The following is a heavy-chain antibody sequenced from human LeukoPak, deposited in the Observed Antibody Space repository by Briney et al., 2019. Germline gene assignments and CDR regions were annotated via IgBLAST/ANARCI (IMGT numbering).Heavy chain of an antibody. CDR3: ARGWWADY. D-gene: IGHD2-15*01. J-gene: IGHJ4*02. CDR1: GGSFSGYY. CDR2: INHSGST. Sequence: SETLSLTCAVSGGSFSGYYWSWIRQPPGKGLEWIGEINHSGSTNYNPSLKSRVTISVDTSKNQFSLKLSSVTAADTAVYYCARGWWADYWGQGTLVTVSS. V-gene: IGHV4-34*01.